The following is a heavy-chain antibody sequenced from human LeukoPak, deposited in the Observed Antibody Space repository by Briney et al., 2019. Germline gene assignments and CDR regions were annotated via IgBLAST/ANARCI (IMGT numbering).Heavy chain of an antibody. Sequence: PSETLSLTCTVSGGSISSSSYYWGWIRQPPGKGLEWIGSIYYSGSTYYNPSLKSRVTISVDTPKNQFSLKLSSVTAADTAVYYCARQAVRYFDWLLGDAFDIWGQGTMVTVSS. CDR3: ARQAVRYFDWLLGDAFDI. CDR2: IYYSGST. J-gene: IGHJ3*02. CDR1: GGSISSSSYY. V-gene: IGHV4-39*01. D-gene: IGHD3-9*01.